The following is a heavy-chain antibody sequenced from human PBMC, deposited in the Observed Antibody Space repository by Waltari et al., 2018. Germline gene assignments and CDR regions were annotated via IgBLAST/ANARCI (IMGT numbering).Heavy chain of an antibody. D-gene: IGHD3-22*01. V-gene: IGHV3-53*02. CDR3: ATDYDGNAYVAFDI. J-gene: IGHJ3*02. CDR2: IYSGGSGGNT. CDR1: GFTVSSNY. Sequence: EVQLVETGGGLIQPGGSLRLSCAASGFTVSSNYMTWLRQAPGKGLEWVSVIYSGGSGGNTYYADSVKGRFTISRDNSKNTLYLQMNGLRAEDTAMYYCATDYDGNAYVAFDIWGQGTMVTVSS.